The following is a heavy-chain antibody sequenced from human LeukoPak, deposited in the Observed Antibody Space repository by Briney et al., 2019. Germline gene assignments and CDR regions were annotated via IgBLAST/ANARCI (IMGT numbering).Heavy chain of an antibody. D-gene: IGHD3-10*01. CDR1: GGSISRYY. J-gene: IGHJ4*02. CDR3: ARDNWTYGSGNDY. V-gene: IGHV4-4*07. CDR2: IYTSEST. Sequence: TSETLSLTCTVSGGSISRYYWSWIRQPAGKGLEWIGRIYTSESTNYNPSLKSRVTMSVDTSKKQFSLKLSSVTAADTAVYYCARDNWTYGSGNDYWGQGTLGTVSS.